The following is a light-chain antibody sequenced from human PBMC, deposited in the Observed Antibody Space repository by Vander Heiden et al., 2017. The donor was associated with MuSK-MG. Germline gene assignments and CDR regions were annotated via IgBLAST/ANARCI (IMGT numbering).Light chain of an antibody. CDR1: NIRSKT. Sequence: SYVLTQPPSVSVAPGQTARITCGGNNIRSKTVHWYQQRPGQAPVLVVYDERARPSGIPERFSGSNSGNTATLTISRVEAGDEADYYCQVWDSSSDHWVFGGGTKLTVL. V-gene: IGLV3-21*02. CDR3: QVWDSSSDHWV. J-gene: IGLJ3*02. CDR2: DER.